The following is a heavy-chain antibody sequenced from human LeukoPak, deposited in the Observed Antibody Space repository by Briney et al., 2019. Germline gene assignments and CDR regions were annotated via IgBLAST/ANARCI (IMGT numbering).Heavy chain of an antibody. D-gene: IGHD3-16*01. CDR3: ARSLYTSYKYFHH. CDR1: GDSISSYY. J-gene: IGHJ1*01. Sequence: SETLSLTCIVSGDSISSYYWSWIRQPPGKGLEWTGDIYFSGSTNYNPSLKSRVTISVDTSKNQFSLKLTSVTAADTAVYFCARSLYTSYKYFHHWGQGTLVTVSS. V-gene: IGHV4-59*01. CDR2: IYFSGST.